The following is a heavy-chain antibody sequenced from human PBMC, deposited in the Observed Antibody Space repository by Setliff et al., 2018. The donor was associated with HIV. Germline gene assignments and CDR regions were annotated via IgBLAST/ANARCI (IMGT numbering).Heavy chain of an antibody. D-gene: IGHD4-17*01. J-gene: IGHJ4*02. CDR1: GNSFSNHW. CDR3: ARHKNGAYSLDS. V-gene: IGHV5-10-1*01. CDR2: IDPSGSYT. Sequence: GESLKISCKGSGNSFSNHWISWVRQVPGQGLEWMGNIDPSGSYTHYSPSFQGHVTISADKSISTVYLLWSSLKASDTAMYYCARHKNGAYSLDSWGQGTLVTVSS.